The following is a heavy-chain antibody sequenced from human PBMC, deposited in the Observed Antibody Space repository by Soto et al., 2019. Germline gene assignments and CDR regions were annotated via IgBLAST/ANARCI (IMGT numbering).Heavy chain of an antibody. D-gene: IGHD3-16*02. V-gene: IGHV1-8*01. Sequence: QVQLVQSGAEVKKPGASVKVSCKASGYLFTSSDINWVRQATGQGLEWMGWLNPTTGNTGYAQNFQGRVTMTGNTSISTAYMELSSLKSEDTAVEYCARGRIMITLGGAIVIDYWGQGSLVTVSS. CDR2: LNPTTGNT. J-gene: IGHJ4*02. CDR3: ARGRIMITLGGAIVIDY. CDR1: GYLFTSSD.